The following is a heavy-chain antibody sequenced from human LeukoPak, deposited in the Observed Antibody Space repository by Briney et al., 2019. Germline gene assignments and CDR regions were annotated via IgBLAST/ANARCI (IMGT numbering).Heavy chain of an antibody. Sequence: PGGSLRLSCAASGFTFRSYAMHWVRQAPGKGLEWVAVISYDGSNKYYANSAKGRFTISRDNSKHTLYLQMNSLRAEDTAVYYCARDQYQLRSYYYGMDVWGQGTTVTVSS. CDR3: ARDQYQLRSYYYGMDV. J-gene: IGHJ6*02. D-gene: IGHD2-2*01. CDR1: GFTFRSYA. CDR2: ISYDGSNK. V-gene: IGHV3-30-3*01.